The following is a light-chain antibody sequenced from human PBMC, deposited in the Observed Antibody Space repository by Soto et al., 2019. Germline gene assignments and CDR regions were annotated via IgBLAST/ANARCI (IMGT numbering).Light chain of an antibody. CDR3: QQYGSSPPLT. CDR1: QGISSY. J-gene: IGKJ4*01. Sequence: DIQLTQSPSFLSASVGDRVTITCRASQGISSYLAWYQQKPGKAPKLLIYAASTLQSGVPSRFSGSGSGTDFTLTISRLEPEDFAVYYCQQYGSSPPLTFGGGTKVDIK. V-gene: IGKV1-9*01. CDR2: AAS.